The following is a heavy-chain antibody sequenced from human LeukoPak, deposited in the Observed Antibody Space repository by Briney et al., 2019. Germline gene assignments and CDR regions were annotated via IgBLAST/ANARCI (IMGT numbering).Heavy chain of an antibody. CDR1: GYTFTGYY. CDR3: AVSPYAWSPMDV. Sequence: ASVKVSCKASGYTFTGYYMHWVRQAPGQGLEWMGWINHNSGGTNYAQKFQGRVTMTRDTSISTAYMELSRLTSDDTAVYYCAVSPYAWSPMDVWGQGTTVTVSS. D-gene: IGHD3-3*01. V-gene: IGHV1-2*02. J-gene: IGHJ6*02. CDR2: INHNSGGT.